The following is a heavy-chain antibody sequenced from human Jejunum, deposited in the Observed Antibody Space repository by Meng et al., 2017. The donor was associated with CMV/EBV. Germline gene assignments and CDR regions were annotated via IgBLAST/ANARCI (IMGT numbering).Heavy chain of an antibody. J-gene: IGHJ5*02. Sequence: FSFSTCWMSWVRQAPGKGLEGLANIKQDGREKYYVDSVRGRFIISRDNAHNSLYLEMNSLRADDSGLYYCSRQGILIPSATNWFDPWGQGTLVTVSS. D-gene: IGHD2-2*01. CDR1: FSFSTCW. CDR3: SRQGILIPSATNWFDP. CDR2: IKQDGREK. V-gene: IGHV3-7*01.